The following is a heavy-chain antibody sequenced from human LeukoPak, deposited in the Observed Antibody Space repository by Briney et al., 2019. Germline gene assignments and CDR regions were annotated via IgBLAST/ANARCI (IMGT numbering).Heavy chain of an antibody. V-gene: IGHV3-30*04. J-gene: IGHJ3*02. CDR3: AKMTGRKGAFDI. CDR2: ISYDGSNK. Sequence: GGSLRLSCAASGFTFSSYAMHWVRQAPGKGLEWVAVISYDGSNKYYADSVKGRFTISRDNSKNTLFLQMNSLRSEDTAVYYCAKMTGRKGAFDIWGQGTMVTVSS. D-gene: IGHD3-9*01. CDR1: GFTFSSYA.